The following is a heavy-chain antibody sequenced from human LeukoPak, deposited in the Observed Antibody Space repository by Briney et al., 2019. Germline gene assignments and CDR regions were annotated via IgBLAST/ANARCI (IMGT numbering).Heavy chain of an antibody. Sequence: SETLSLTCTVSGASISSYYWAWIRQPPGKGLEWVGYTYYAGDTYYNPSLRSRVIISLDTSKNQFSLNLNSATAADTAVYYCARERGPNCNKDCLFDPWGQGTLVTVSS. D-gene: IGHD2/OR15-2a*01. CDR3: ARERGPNCNKDCLFDP. V-gene: IGHV4-59*01. J-gene: IGHJ5*02. CDR2: TYYAGDT. CDR1: GASISSYY.